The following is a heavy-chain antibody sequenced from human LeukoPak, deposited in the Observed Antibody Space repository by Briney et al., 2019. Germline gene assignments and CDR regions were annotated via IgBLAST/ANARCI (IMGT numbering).Heavy chain of an antibody. CDR3: ARHNGISDAFDI. V-gene: IGHV4-61*02. CDR2: IYTSGST. D-gene: IGHD1-26*01. J-gene: IGHJ3*02. CDR1: GGSISSGSYY. Sequence: PSETLSLTCTVSGGSISSGSYYWSWIRQPAGKGLEWIGRIYTSGSTNYNPSLKSRVTISVDTSKNQFSLKLSSVTAADTAVYYCARHNGISDAFDIWGQGTMVTVSS.